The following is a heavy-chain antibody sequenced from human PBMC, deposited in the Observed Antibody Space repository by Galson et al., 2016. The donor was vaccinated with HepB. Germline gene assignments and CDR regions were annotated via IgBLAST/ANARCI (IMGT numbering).Heavy chain of an antibody. CDR3: ARTAKLSSSGHYLDY. J-gene: IGHJ4*02. V-gene: IGHV3-33*01. CDR1: GFNFNIFA. D-gene: IGHD1-1*01. CDR2: IWYDGYYK. Sequence: SLRLSCAASGFNFNIFAMHWVRQAPGKGLEWVAVIWYDGYYKYYGDSVKGRFIISRDNSENTLYLQMDSLTTEDTAVYYCARTAKLSSSGHYLDYWGQGTLVTVSS.